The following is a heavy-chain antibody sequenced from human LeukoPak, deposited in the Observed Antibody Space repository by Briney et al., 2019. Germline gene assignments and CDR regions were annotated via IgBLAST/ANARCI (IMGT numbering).Heavy chain of an antibody. V-gene: IGHV4-30-4*01. J-gene: IGHJ5*02. CDR2: ISYSGST. CDR3: ARASVGYCSGGRCFRRFDP. D-gene: IGHD2-15*01. Sequence: PSETLSLTCTVSGDSISSGDYYWSWICQPPGKGLEWIGYISYSGSTSYNPSLKSRVTISVDTSKNQFSLKVPSVTAADTAGYYCARASVGYCSGGRCFRRFDPWGQGTLVTVSS. CDR1: GDSISSGDYY.